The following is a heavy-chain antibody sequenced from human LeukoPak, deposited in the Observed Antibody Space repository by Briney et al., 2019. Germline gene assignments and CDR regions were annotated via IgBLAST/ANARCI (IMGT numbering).Heavy chain of an antibody. CDR2: ILPIFGTA. CDR3: TRGKGFVGHFDF. Sequence: ASVKVSCKVSGGRFTNNAISWVRQAPGQGPEWMGRILPIFGTAEYAERFQGRLTLTADKSTTTAYIELTSLKIEDTALYFCTRGKGFVGHFDFWGQGTLVTVSS. CDR1: GGRFTNNA. J-gene: IGHJ4*02. D-gene: IGHD3-3*01. V-gene: IGHV1-69*06.